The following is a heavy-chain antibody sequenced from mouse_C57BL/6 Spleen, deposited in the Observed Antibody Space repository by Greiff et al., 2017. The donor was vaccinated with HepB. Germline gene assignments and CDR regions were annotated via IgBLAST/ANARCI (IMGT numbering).Heavy chain of an antibody. CDR3: ARALSYYYGSSSFDY. D-gene: IGHD1-1*01. Sequence: VQLQQSGPVLVKPGASVKMSCKASGYTFTDYYMNWVKQSHGKSLEWIGVINPYNGGTSYNQKFKGKATLTVDKSSSTAYMELNSLTSEDSAVYYCARALSYYYGSSSFDYWGQGTTLTVSS. CDR2: INPYNGGT. V-gene: IGHV1-19*01. J-gene: IGHJ2*01. CDR1: GYTFTDYY.